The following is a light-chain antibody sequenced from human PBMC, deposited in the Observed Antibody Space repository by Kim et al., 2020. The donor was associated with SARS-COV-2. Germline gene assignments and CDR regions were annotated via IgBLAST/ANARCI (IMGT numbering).Light chain of an antibody. J-gene: IGKJ1*01. Sequence: SPGESAILSCRARQSVSSSYLAWYQQKPGQAPRLLIYGASSRATGIPERFSGSGSGTDFTLTISRLEPEDSAVYYCQQYGSSPRTFGQGTKVDIK. CDR3: QQYGSSPRT. V-gene: IGKV3-20*01. CDR1: QSVSSSY. CDR2: GAS.